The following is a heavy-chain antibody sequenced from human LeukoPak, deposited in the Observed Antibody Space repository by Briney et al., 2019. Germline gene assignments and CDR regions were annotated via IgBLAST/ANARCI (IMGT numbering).Heavy chain of an antibody. Sequence: ASVKVSCKASGGTFSSYAISWVRQAPGQGLEWLGGIIPIFGTANYAQKFQGRVTITTDESTSTAYMELSSLRSEDTAVYYCASDADPYYYYDSSGYYPNWFDPWGQGTLVTVSS. CDR1: GGTFSSYA. CDR3: ASDADPYYYYDSSGYYPNWFDP. D-gene: IGHD3-22*01. J-gene: IGHJ5*02. V-gene: IGHV1-69*05. CDR2: IIPIFGTA.